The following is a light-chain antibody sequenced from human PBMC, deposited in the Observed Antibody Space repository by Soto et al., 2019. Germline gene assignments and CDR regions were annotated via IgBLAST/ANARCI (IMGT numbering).Light chain of an antibody. J-gene: IGKJ2*01. Sequence: DIQMTQSPSTLSASVGDRVTITCRASQSIGSWLAWYQQKPGEAPNLLIYEASTLQTGVPSRFSGSGSATEFTLTISSLQPGDFATYFCQHYYSYSYTFGQGTKVEI. CDR1: QSIGSW. CDR2: EAS. CDR3: QHYYSYSYT. V-gene: IGKV1-5*03.